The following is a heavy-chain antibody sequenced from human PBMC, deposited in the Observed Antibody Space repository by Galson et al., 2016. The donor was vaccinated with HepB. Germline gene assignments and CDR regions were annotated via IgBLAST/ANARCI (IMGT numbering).Heavy chain of an antibody. D-gene: IGHD6-19*01. Sequence: SLRLSCAASGFSFDDYAMHWVRHAPGKGLEWVSGIGWNSGSTGYVDSVKGRFTISRDNAKNSLYLQMNSLRVEDTALYYCAKGTGRYSSGWGFRMDAWGQGTTVTVSS. V-gene: IGHV3-9*01. J-gene: IGHJ6*02. CDR1: GFSFDDYA. CDR3: AKGTGRYSSGWGFRMDA. CDR2: IGWNSGST.